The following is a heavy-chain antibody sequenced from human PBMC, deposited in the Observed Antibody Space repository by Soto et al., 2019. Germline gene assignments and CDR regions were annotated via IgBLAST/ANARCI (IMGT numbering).Heavy chain of an antibody. V-gene: IGHV4-59*01. J-gene: IGHJ6*02. Sequence: SETLSLTCTVSGGSISIYYWSWIRHPPGKGLEWIGYIYYSGSTNYNPSLKSRVTISVDTSKNQFSLKLSSVTAADTAVYYCARDRYSGSYFNYYYGMDVWGQGTTVTVSS. D-gene: IGHD1-26*01. CDR1: GGSISIYY. CDR2: IYYSGST. CDR3: ARDRYSGSYFNYYYGMDV.